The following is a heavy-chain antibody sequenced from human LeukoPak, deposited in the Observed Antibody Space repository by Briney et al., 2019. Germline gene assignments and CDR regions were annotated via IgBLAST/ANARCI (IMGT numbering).Heavy chain of an antibody. CDR3: TTATKGYYFDY. CDR2: IKSKTDGGTT. Sequence: PGGSLRLSCAASGFTFSSYAMSWVRQAPGKGLEWVGRIKSKTDGGTTDYAAPVKGRFTISRDDSKNTLYLQMNSLKTEDTAVYYCTTATKGYYFDYWGQGTLVTVSS. D-gene: IGHD2-2*01. J-gene: IGHJ4*02. CDR1: GFTFSSYA. V-gene: IGHV3-15*01.